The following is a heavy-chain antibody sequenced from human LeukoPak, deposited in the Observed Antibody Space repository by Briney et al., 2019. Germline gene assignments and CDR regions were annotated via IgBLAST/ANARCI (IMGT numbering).Heavy chain of an antibody. CDR3: AREGSSWYPDY. Sequence: SETLSLTCTVSGASMSTSYWGWIRQPPGKGLEWIGSIYYSGSTYYNPSLKSRVTISVDTSKNQFSLKLSSVTAADTAVYYCAREGSSWYPDYWGQGTLVTVSS. J-gene: IGHJ4*02. D-gene: IGHD6-13*01. V-gene: IGHV4-39*02. CDR1: GASMSTSY. CDR2: IYYSGST.